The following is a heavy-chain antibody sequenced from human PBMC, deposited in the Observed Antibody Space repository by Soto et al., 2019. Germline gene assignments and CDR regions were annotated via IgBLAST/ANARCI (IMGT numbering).Heavy chain of an antibody. CDR2: IYYSGST. V-gene: IGHV4-39*01. CDR3: ARQGTSGYSYGWSMDV. D-gene: IGHD5-18*01. Sequence: PSETLSLTCTVSGGSISSSSYYWGWIRQPPGKGLEWIGSIYYSGSTYYNPSLKSRVTISVDTSKNQFSLKLSSVTAADTAVYYCARQGTSGYSYGWSMDVWGQGTTVTVSS. CDR1: GGSISSSSYY. J-gene: IGHJ6*02.